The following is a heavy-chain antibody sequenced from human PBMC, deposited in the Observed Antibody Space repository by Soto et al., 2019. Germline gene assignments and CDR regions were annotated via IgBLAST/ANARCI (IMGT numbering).Heavy chain of an antibody. CDR2: MNPANGNT. CDR3: ARIVGRPSNYYGVDV. V-gene: IGHV1-8*01. CDR1: GYTFTRCD. Sequence: QVQLVQSGAEVKKPGASVKVSCRASGYTFTRCDINWLRHASGRGREWIGWMNPANGNTHYGQKFQGKVTMTSDISASTAYMELSSLTSEDTAIYYCARIVGRPSNYYGVDVWGQGTTVTVS. J-gene: IGHJ6*02. D-gene: IGHD1-26*01.